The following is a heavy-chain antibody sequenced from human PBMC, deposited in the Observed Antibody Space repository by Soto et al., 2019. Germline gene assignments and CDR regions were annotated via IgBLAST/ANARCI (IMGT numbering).Heavy chain of an antibody. CDR1: GGSISSGDYY. CDR3: ARVVAIAMVRYGMDV. V-gene: IGHV4-30-4*01. Sequence: QVQLQESGPGLVKPSQTLSLTCTVSGGSISSGDYYWSWIRQPPGKGLEWIGHIYYSGSTYYNPSLKSRLNISIQTSKNQFSLKLSSVTATDRAMYYCARVVAIAMVRYGMDVWGQGTTVTVSS. J-gene: IGHJ6*02. D-gene: IGHD5-18*01. CDR2: IYYSGST.